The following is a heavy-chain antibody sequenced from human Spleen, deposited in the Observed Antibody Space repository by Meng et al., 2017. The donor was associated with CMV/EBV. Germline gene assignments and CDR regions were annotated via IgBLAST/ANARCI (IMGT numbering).Heavy chain of an antibody. CDR3: AKDLGYCSSTSCFWGYGMDV. Sequence: GESLKISCAASGFTFATYSMSWVRQAPGKGLEYVSSISTFSYIYYADSLKGRFTISRDNAKNSLYLQMNSLRVEDTAVYYCAKDLGYCSSTSCFWGYGMDVWGQGTTVTVSS. V-gene: IGHV3-21*01. CDR2: ISTFSYI. D-gene: IGHD2-2*01. CDR1: GFTFATYS. J-gene: IGHJ6*02.